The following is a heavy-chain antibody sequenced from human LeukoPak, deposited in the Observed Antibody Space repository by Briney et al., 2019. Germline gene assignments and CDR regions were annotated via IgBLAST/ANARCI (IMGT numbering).Heavy chain of an antibody. CDR1: GFTFGSYE. Sequence: PGGSLRLSCAASGFTFGSYEMNWVRQAPGKGLEWVSYISSGGSTIYYADSAKGRFTVSRDNAKNSLYLQMNSLRAEDTAVYYCARFGGRYYFDYWGQGTLVTVSS. CDR3: ARFGGRYYFDY. J-gene: IGHJ4*02. V-gene: IGHV3-48*03. D-gene: IGHD1-26*01. CDR2: ISSGGSTI.